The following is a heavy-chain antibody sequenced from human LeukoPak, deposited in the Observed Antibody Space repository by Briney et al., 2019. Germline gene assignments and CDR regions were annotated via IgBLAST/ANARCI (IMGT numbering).Heavy chain of an antibody. CDR3: ARIRIVGAILDAFDI. V-gene: IGHV4-59*08. D-gene: IGHD1-26*01. CDR2: IYYSGST. J-gene: IGHJ3*02. CDR1: GDSISPYF. Sequence: PSETLSLTCTVSGDSISPYFWSWIRQPPGKGLEWIGYIYYSGSTNYNPSLESRVSISVDTSKNQFSLKLNSVTAADTAVYYCARIRIVGAILDAFDIWGQGTMVTVSS.